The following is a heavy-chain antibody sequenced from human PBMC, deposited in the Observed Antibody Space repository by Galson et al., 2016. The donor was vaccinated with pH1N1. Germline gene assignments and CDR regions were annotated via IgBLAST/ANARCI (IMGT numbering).Heavy chain of an antibody. Sequence: SLRLSCAAAGFSFSSYGFNWVRQAPGKGLEWVAFIRTDGINKKYAESVKGRFTISRDNSRNTLFLQMNGLRAEDTAVYYGAKDLLIPGMTPVINPDDYWGQGTLVTVSS. V-gene: IGHV3-30*02. CDR3: AKDLLIPGMTPVINPDDY. CDR2: IRTDGINK. CDR1: GFSFSSYG. D-gene: IGHD4-17*01. J-gene: IGHJ4*02.